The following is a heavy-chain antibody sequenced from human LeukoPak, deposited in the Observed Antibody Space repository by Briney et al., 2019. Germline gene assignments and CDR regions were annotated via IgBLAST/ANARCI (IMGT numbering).Heavy chain of an antibody. V-gene: IGHV3-15*01. D-gene: IGHD3-10*01. CDR3: TTDFLYYYGSGSYYNNWFDP. CDR1: GFTFSNAW. Sequence: GGSLRLSCAASGFTFSNAWMSWVRQAPGKGLEWVGRIKSKTDGGTTDYAAPVKGRFTISRDDSKNTLYLQMNSLKTEDTAVYYCTTDFLYYYGSGSYYNNWFDPWGQGTLVTVSS. J-gene: IGHJ5*02. CDR2: IKSKTDGGTT.